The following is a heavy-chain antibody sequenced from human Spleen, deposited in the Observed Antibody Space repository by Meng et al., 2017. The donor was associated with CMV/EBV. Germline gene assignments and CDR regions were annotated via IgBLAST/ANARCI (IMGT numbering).Heavy chain of an antibody. D-gene: IGHD4-17*01. CDR3: ARAGAAVTTNFDF. CDR1: CYTFGIYG. J-gene: IGHJ4*02. CDR2: VSAETGDT. V-gene: IGHV1-18*01. Sequence: ASCYTFGIYGITWARQPPGQGLEWVGWVSAETGDTNYGQRFQGRVTVTADTFTKAAYMEMRSLRSDDSAIYYCARAGAAVTTNFDFWGQGTLVTVSS.